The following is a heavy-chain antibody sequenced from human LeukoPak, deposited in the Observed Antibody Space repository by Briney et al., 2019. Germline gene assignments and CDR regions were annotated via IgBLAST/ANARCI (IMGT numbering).Heavy chain of an antibody. J-gene: IGHJ6*03. CDR3: AKGGRSSSWSDYYYYMDV. CDR1: GFTFSNYA. V-gene: IGHV3-23*01. Sequence: GGSLRLSCAASGFTFSNYAMSWVRQAPGKGLEWVSAISGGGGDTYYADSVKGRFTISRDNSKNTLYLQMNSLRAEDTAVYYCAKGGRSSSWSDYYYYMDVWGKGTTVTISS. CDR2: ISGGGGDT. D-gene: IGHD6-13*01.